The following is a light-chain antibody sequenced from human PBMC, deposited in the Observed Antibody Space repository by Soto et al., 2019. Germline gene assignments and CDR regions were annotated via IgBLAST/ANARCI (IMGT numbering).Light chain of an antibody. CDR1: QSIDTW. CDR3: QQYNSFRA. CDR2: KAS. V-gene: IGKV1-5*03. Sequence: DIQMTQSPSTLSASVGDRVTITCRASQSIDTWLAWHQQKPGQVPKLLISKASSLEGGVPSRFSGSGSGTEFTLTISSPQPDDSATYYCQQYNSFRAFGQGTKVEI. J-gene: IGKJ1*01.